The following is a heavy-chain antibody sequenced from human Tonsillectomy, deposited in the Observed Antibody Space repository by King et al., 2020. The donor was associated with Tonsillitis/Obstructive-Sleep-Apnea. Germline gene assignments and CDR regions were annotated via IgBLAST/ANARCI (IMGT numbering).Heavy chain of an antibody. J-gene: IGHJ3*02. Sequence: HVQLQESGPGLVKPSVTLSLTCTVSGGSIISYYWSWIRQPPGKGLEWIGYIYYSGSTNYNPSLKSRVTISGDTSKNQFSLKLSSVTAADTAVYYCARDMVLEAGGDAFDIWGQGTMVTVSS. CDR2: IYYSGST. D-gene: IGHD2-8*01. V-gene: IGHV4-59*01. CDR1: GGSIISYY. CDR3: ARDMVLEAGGDAFDI.